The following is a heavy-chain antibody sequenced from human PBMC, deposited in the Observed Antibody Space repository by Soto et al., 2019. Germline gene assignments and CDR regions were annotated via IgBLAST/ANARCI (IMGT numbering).Heavy chain of an antibody. CDR3: ARASTGELWVYANWFDP. Sequence: TSETLSLTCTVSGDSISSGDYYWSWIRQPPGKGLEWIGFIYYSGGTYYKPSLKSRVTISVDTSKNKFSLNLSSVTAADTAVYYCARASTGELWVYANWFDPWGPGTLVTVSS. CDR2: IYYSGGT. J-gene: IGHJ5*02. CDR1: GDSISSGDYY. V-gene: IGHV4-30-4*01. D-gene: IGHD3-16*01.